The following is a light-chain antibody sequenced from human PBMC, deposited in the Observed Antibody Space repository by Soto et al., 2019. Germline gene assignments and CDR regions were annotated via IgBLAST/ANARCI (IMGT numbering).Light chain of an antibody. J-gene: IGKJ4*01. CDR3: HHRGNWLT. V-gene: IGKV3-11*01. Sequence: EIVLTQSPASLSLSPGEIATLSCRASQSVENFLAWYQQKPGQVPRLRIYDSSVRASGIPARFSGRGSGTDFTLTISLLEPEDFAVYYCHHRGNWLTFGGGTKVESK. CDR1: QSVENF. CDR2: DSS.